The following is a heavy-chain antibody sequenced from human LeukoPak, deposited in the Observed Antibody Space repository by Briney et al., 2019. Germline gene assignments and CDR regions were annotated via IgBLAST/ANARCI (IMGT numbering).Heavy chain of an antibody. Sequence: GESLKISCKGSGYSFTSYWIGWVRQMPGKGLEWMGIIYPGDSDTRYSPSFQGQVTISADKSISTAYLQWSSLKASDTAMYYCARHYSSGWYGDRFDPWGQGTLVTVSS. V-gene: IGHV5-51*01. J-gene: IGHJ5*02. CDR3: ARHYSSGWYGDRFDP. CDR2: IYPGDSDT. CDR1: GYSFTSYW. D-gene: IGHD6-19*01.